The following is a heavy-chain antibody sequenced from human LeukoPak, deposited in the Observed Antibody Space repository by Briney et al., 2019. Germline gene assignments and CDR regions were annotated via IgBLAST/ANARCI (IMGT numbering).Heavy chain of an antibody. V-gene: IGHV1-2*02. D-gene: IGHD4-17*01. J-gene: IGHJ4*02. CDR3: ARDGGGVGDYQNDY. Sequence: GASVKVSLKASVYTFTGYYMHWVRQAPGQGLEWVGWINPNIGGTNYAQKFQGRVTMTRDTSISTAYMELSRPRSADTAVYYCARDGGGVGDYQNDYWGQGTLVTVSS. CDR2: INPNIGGT. CDR1: VYTFTGYY.